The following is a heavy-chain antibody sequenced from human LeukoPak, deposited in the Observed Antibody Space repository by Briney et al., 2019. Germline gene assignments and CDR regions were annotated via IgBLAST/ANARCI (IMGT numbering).Heavy chain of an antibody. CDR1: GGSISSYY. CDR3: ARQIAVDGKAGFDY. V-gene: IGHV4-4*07. D-gene: IGHD6-19*01. J-gene: IGHJ4*02. Sequence: SETLSLTCTVSGGSISSYYWTWIRQPAGKGLEGIGRIYTTGSTNYNPSLTSRVTMSVDTSRKQFSLKLSSVTAADTAVYYCARQIAVDGKAGFDYWGQGTMVTVSS. CDR2: IYTTGST.